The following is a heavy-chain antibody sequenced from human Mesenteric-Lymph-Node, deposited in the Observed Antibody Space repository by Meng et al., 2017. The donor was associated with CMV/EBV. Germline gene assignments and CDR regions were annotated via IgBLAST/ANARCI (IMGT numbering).Heavy chain of an antibody. CDR2: ISESGST. Sequence: CTITWGPNTHVPYYWTGMRQFPGKSLEWVGYISESGSTYYSPTLRSRVTISAGTSKNQFSLNLSSVTAADTAVYYCARETLPHFFDYWGQGTLVTVSS. J-gene: IGHJ4*02. CDR3: ARETLPHFFDY. V-gene: IGHV4-31*03. CDR1: WGPNTHVPYY.